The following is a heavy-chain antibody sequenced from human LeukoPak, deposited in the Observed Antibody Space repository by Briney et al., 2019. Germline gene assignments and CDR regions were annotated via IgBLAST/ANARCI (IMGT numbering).Heavy chain of an antibody. CDR2: INQGGGET. CDR3: ARGPHYGARTDHLDY. J-gene: IGHJ4*02. D-gene: IGHD4/OR15-4a*01. CDR1: GFTFSRHW. V-gene: IGHV3-7*03. Sequence: GGSLRLSCAGFGFTFSRHWMNWVHQAPGKGLEWVANINQGGGETNYVGSVKGRFTVSRDDANKLVYLQMDSLRADDTAIYYCARGPHYGARTDHLDYWGQGTLVTVSS.